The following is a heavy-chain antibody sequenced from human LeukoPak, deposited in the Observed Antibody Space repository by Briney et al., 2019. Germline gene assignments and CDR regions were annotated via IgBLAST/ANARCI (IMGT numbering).Heavy chain of an antibody. V-gene: IGHV4-59*01. CDR3: VGEKSFFGEAI. Sequence: SETLSLTCTVSGVSITTYYWNWVRQPPGKGLEWIGHMFYSGTTSYNPSLKSRVVISVDTFKSRVSLTVTSVTAADTAVYYCVGEKSFFGEAIWSQGTLVTVSS. CDR2: MFYSGTT. J-gene: IGHJ3*02. CDR1: GVSITTYY. D-gene: IGHD3-10*01.